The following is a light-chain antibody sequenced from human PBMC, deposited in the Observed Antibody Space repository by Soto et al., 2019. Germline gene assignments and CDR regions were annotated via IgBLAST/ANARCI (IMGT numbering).Light chain of an antibody. Sequence: DIQLTQSPSTLSASVGDRVTITCRASEDISRWLAWYQHKPGKAPKLLIYQASNLDSGVPSRFAGSGSDTEFTLTISGLQPDDFASYCCLQYNFYPYTFGQGTQLEIK. CDR1: EDISRW. J-gene: IGKJ2*01. V-gene: IGKV1-5*03. CDR2: QAS. CDR3: LQYNFYPYT.